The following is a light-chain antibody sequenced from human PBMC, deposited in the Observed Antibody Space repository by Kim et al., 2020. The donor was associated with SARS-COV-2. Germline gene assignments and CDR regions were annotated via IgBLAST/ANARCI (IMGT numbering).Light chain of an antibody. CDR3: SAWDDGLNGFV. J-gene: IGLJ1*01. CDR1: TSNIGSYI. CDR2: SDT. V-gene: IGLV1-44*01. Sequence: GQRVTISCSGSTSNIGSYIVNWYQQFPGTAPKLLIYSDTQRPSGVPDRFSGSKSGTSASLAISGLQSEDEADYYCSAWDDGLNGFVFGAGTKVTVL.